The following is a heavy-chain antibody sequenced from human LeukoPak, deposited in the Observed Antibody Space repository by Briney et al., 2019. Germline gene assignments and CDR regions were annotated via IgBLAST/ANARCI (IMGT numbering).Heavy chain of an antibody. Sequence: SETLSLTCTVSGGSISSGDYYWSWLRQPPGKGREWIGYIYYSGTTYYNPSLKSRVTISVDTSKNQFSLRLSSVTAADTAVYYCARSRYCGGGSCFDYWGRGTMVTVCS. J-gene: IGHJ4*02. CDR1: GGSISSGDYY. CDR3: ARSRYCGGGSCFDY. CDR2: IYYSGTT. D-gene: IGHD2-15*01. V-gene: IGHV4-30-4*01.